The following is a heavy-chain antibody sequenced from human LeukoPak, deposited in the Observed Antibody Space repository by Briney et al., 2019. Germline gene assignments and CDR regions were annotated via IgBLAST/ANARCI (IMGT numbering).Heavy chain of an antibody. CDR1: GGTFRTYA. J-gene: IGHJ4*02. CDR3: ARDFSSWYERPHTGFDY. Sequence: SVKVSCKASGGTFRTYAISWVRQAPGQGLEWMGEIIPIFGTANYAQKFQGRVTITADESTSAAYMELSSLRSEDTAVYYCARDFSSWYERPHTGFDYWGQGTLVTVSS. V-gene: IGHV1-69*13. CDR2: IIPIFGTA. D-gene: IGHD6-13*01.